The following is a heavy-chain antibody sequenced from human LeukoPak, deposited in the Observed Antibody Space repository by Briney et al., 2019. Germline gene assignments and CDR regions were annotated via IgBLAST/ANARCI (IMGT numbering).Heavy chain of an antibody. V-gene: IGHV3-30*04. J-gene: IGHJ6*02. D-gene: IGHD3-10*01. Sequence: GGSLRLSCAASGFTFNSYAIHWVRQAPGKGLEWVAVISYDGSNKYYADSVKGRFTISRDNAKNSLYLQMNSLRAEDTAVYYCARDQSHYYYYGMDVWGQGTTVTVSS. CDR3: ARDQSHYYYYGMDV. CDR1: GFTFNSYA. CDR2: ISYDGSNK.